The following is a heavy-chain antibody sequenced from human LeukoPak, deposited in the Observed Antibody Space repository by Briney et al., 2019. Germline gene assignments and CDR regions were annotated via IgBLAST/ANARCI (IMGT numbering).Heavy chain of an antibody. CDR2: MNPNSGNT. J-gene: IGHJ6*03. CDR3: ARGADLGGYYYMDV. Sequence: ASVKVSCKASGYTFTSYDINWVRQATGQGLEWMGWMNPNSGNTGYAQKFQGRVTMTRNTSISTAYMELSSLRSEDTAVYYCARGADLGGYYYMDVWGEGTTVTVSS. V-gene: IGHV1-8*01. CDR1: GYTFTSYD.